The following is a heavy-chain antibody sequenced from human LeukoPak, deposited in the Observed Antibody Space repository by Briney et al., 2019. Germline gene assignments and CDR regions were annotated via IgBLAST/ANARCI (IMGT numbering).Heavy chain of an antibody. D-gene: IGHD6-19*01. V-gene: IGHV1-58*01. CDR2: IVVGSGNT. CDR3: TADRGAVAANDI. Sequence: GASVKVSCKASGVTLTSSDVRWVRQARGQRLEWIGWIVVGSGNTNYAQKFQERVTITRDMSTSTAYIELSSLRSEDTAVYYCTADRGAVAANDICGQGTMVTVSS. J-gene: IGHJ3*02. CDR1: GVTLTSSD.